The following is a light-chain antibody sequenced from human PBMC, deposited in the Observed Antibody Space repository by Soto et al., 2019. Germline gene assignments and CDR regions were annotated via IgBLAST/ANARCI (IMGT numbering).Light chain of an antibody. V-gene: IGLV1-40*01. CDR2: GDS. CDR3: QSYDSSLSGSV. Sequence: QSVLTQPPSVSGAPGQRVTISGTGSSSNIGAGYDVHWYQQFPGTAPKLLIYGDSNRPSGVPDRFSGSKSGTSASLAITGLQAEDEADYYCQSYDSSLSGSVFGGGTRSPS. CDR1: SSNIGAGYD. J-gene: IGLJ2*01.